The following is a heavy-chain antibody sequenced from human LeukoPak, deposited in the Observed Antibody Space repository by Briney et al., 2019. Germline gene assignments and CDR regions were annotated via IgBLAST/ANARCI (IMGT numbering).Heavy chain of an antibody. CDR1: GGSISSYY. CDR3: ARDNFRGAFDI. V-gene: IGHV4-59*01. D-gene: IGHD3-3*01. Sequence: SETLSLTCTVSGGSISSYYWSWIRQPPGKGLEWIGYIYYSGSTNYNPSLKSRVTISVDTSKNQFSLKLSSVTAADTAVYYCARDNFRGAFDIWGQGTMVTVSS. CDR2: IYYSGST. J-gene: IGHJ3*02.